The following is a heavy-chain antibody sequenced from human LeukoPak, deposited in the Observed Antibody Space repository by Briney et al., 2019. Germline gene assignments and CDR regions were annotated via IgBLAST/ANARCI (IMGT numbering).Heavy chain of an antibody. CDR2: IRYDGSNK. V-gene: IGHV3-30*02. CDR3: AKDPSADPVWFGELSSGFGYMDV. CDR1: GFTFSSYG. D-gene: IGHD3-10*01. J-gene: IGHJ6*03. Sequence: GGSLRLSCAASGFTFSSYGMHWVRQAPGKGLEWVAFIRYDGSNKYYADSVKGRFTISRDNSKNTLYLQMNSLRAEDTAVYYCAKDPSADPVWFGELSSGFGYMDVWGKGTTVTISS.